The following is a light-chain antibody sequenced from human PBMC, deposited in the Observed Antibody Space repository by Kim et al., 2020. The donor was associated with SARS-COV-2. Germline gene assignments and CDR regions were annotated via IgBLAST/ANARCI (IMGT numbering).Light chain of an antibody. V-gene: IGLV10-54*04. CDR2: TTN. J-gene: IGLJ3*02. CDR1: KNNVGNFG. CDR3: ASWDSSLNAWV. Sequence: QTATLPCTGAKNNVGNFGAAWLQQHQGPPPTLLSYTTNNRPSAISERFSASRSGNTASLTISGLQPDDEADYYCASWDSSLNAWVFGGGTQLTVL.